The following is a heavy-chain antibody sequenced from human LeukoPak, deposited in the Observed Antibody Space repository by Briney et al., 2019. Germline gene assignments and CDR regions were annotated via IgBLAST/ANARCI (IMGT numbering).Heavy chain of an antibody. Sequence: RASVKVSCKASGYTFTSYDIHWVRQATGQGLEWMGRMNPNNGNTGDEQKFQGRVTMTRDPSISTAYMELSSLRSEDTGVYFCARALAGTAELDVWGKGTTVTVSS. J-gene: IGHJ6*04. V-gene: IGHV1-8*01. CDR1: GYTFTSYD. CDR2: MNPNNGNT. D-gene: IGHD1-1*01. CDR3: ARALAGTAELDV.